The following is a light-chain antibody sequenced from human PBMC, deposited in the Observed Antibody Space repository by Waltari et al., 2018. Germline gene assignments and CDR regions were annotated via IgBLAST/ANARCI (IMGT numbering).Light chain of an antibody. V-gene: IGLV2-14*01. CDR2: EVS. CDR3: SSFSSSSIRYV. J-gene: IGLJ1*01. Sequence: QSALTQPASVSGSPGQSITISCTGTSSSVGGYTRVSWYQQHPGRAPKFMIYEVSNRPSGVSDRFSGSKSGNTASLTISGLQAEDEADYYCSSFSSSSIRYVFGIGTKVTVL. CDR1: SSSVGGYTR.